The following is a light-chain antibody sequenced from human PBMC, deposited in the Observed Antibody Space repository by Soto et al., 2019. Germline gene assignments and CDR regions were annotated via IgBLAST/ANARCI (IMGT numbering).Light chain of an antibody. CDR1: SSDVGGYNY. V-gene: IGLV2-14*01. J-gene: IGLJ3*02. Sequence: QSVLTQPASVSGSPGQSITISCTGTSSDVGGYNYVSWYQQHPGKAPKLMIYEVSNRPSGVSNRFSGSKSGNTASLTISGLQAEDEADYDCSSYTSSSTRVFGGGTKLTVL. CDR2: EVS. CDR3: SSYTSSSTRV.